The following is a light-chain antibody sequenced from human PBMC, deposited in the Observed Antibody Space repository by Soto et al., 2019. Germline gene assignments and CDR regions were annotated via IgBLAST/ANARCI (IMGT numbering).Light chain of an antibody. Sequence: DIQMTQSPSTLSASVVDRVTITCRASQSIYRWLAWYQQKPGKAPKLLIYDASTLESGVPSRFSGSGSGTEFTLTISSLQPDDFATYYCQQYNSYSPWTFGQGTKVDIK. CDR2: DAS. CDR1: QSIYRW. J-gene: IGKJ1*01. V-gene: IGKV1-5*01. CDR3: QQYNSYSPWT.